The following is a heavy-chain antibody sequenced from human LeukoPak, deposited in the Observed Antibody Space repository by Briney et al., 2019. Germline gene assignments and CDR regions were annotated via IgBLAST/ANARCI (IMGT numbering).Heavy chain of an antibody. CDR1: GFTFSSYG. CDR2: IRYDGSNK. V-gene: IGHV3-30*02. J-gene: IGHJ4*02. CDR3: ARDSTSWPRHGY. D-gene: IGHD2-2*01. Sequence: GSLRLSCAASGFTFSSYGMHWVRQAPGKGLEWVAFIRYDGSNKYYADSVKGRFTISRDNSKNTLYLQMNSLRAEDTAVYYCARDSTSWPRHGYWGQGTLVTVSS.